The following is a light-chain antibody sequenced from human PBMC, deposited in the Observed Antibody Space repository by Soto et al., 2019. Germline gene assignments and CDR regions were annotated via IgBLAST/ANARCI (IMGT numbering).Light chain of an antibody. V-gene: IGLV2-8*01. Sequence: QSVLTQPPSASGSPGQSVTISCTGTSSDVGGDNYVSWYQQHPGKAPKLMIYEVSTRPSGVPDRFSGSKSGNTASLTVSGIQAEDEADYYCRSYAGSNVVFGGGTQLTVL. CDR3: RSYAGSNVV. CDR1: SSDVGGDNY. J-gene: IGLJ2*01. CDR2: EVS.